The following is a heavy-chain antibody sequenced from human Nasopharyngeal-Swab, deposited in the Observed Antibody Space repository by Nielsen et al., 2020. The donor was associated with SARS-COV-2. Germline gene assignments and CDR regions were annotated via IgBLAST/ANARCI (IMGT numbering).Heavy chain of an antibody. CDR3: AKDGTYYYDSSGYYRGVASFDY. D-gene: IGHD3-22*01. CDR1: GFTFSSYG. V-gene: IGHV3-30*18. Sequence: GGSLRLSCAASGFTFSSYGMHWVRQAPGKGLEWVAVISYDGSNKYYADSVKGRFTISRDNSKNTLYLQMNSLRAEDTAVYYCAKDGTYYYDSSGYYRGVASFDYWGQGTLVTVSS. CDR2: ISYDGSNK. J-gene: IGHJ4*02.